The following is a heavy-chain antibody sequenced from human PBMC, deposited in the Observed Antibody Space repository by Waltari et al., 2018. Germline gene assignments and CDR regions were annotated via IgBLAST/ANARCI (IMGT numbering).Heavy chain of an antibody. Sequence: QVQLMQSGAEVKKPGASVKVSCKTSGDTFTNYDINWVRLATGQGLEWMGWMSPPSGDTGYADKFQGRVTMTWNTSITTAHMELRGLNSDDTAVYYCARGKSWGLDALDVWGQGEVVTVSS. V-gene: IGHV1-8*01. J-gene: IGHJ3*01. D-gene: IGHD3-16*01. CDR2: MSPPSGDT. CDR1: GDTFTNYD. CDR3: ARGKSWGLDALDV.